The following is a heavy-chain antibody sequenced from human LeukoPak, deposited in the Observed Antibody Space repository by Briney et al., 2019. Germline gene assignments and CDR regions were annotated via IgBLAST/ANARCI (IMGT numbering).Heavy chain of an antibody. CDR1: GFTLKNAW. J-gene: IGHJ4*02. Sequence: GGSLRLSCVASGFTLKNAWMSWVRQAPGKGLEWVGRIRSKTDGGTTDYAALVKGRFTISRDDSKNTLYLQMNSLKPEDTAVYFCATGTEQQWLSLDYWGQGTLVTVSS. CDR3: ATGTEQQWLSLDY. CDR2: IRSKTDGGTT. D-gene: IGHD6-19*01. V-gene: IGHV3-15*01.